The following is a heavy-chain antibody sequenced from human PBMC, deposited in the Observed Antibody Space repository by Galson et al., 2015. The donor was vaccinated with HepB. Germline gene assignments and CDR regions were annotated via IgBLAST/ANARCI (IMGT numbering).Heavy chain of an antibody. Sequence: QSGAEVKKPGQSLKISCKGSGYNFSHYWIGWVRQMPGRGLELMGVIYPGDSDTRYNPSFQGQVTISADKSISTAYLQWSSLKASDTAIYYCARSDGGYYDTSGFLRYYYYGMDVWGQGTMVTVSS. CDR2: IYPGDSDT. D-gene: IGHD3-22*01. CDR1: GYNFSHYW. J-gene: IGHJ6*02. V-gene: IGHV5-51*01. CDR3: ARSDGGYYDTSGFLRYYYYGMDV.